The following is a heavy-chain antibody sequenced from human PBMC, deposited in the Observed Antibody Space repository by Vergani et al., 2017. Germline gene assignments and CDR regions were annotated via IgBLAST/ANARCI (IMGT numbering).Heavy chain of an antibody. V-gene: IGHV4-39*02. CDR1: GVSIRSSSFY. CDR2: MSYSNGIT. D-gene: IGHD1-26*01. CDR3: ARDSAVGGTFDS. J-gene: IGHJ4*02. Sequence: QLQLKESGPGLVKPSETLSLTCSVSGVSIRSSSFYWGWIRQPPGKGLEWIGFMSYSNGITYYNPSLKSRVTISVDTSRNQFSLKLNSVTAADTAVYFCARDSAVGGTFDSWGQGTLVSVSS.